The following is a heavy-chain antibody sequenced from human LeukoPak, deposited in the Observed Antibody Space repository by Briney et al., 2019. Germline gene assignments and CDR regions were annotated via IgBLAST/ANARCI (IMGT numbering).Heavy chain of an antibody. CDR2: INTGNGDT. CDR1: GYTFTSYA. Sequence: GASVKVSCKASGYTFTSYAIHWVRQAPGQRLEWLGWINTGNGDTRYSQTFQARVTITSDTSASTAYVELSSLRSEDTAVYYCARDLGSGSLHYWGQGTLVTVSS. V-gene: IGHV1-3*04. CDR3: ARDLGSGSLHY. J-gene: IGHJ4*02. D-gene: IGHD1-26*01.